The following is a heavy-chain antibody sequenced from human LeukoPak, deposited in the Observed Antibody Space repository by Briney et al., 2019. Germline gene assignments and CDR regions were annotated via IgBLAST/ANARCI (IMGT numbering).Heavy chain of an antibody. CDR3: ARELQHYDY. CDR1: GDSISGHY. D-gene: IGHD3-3*02. CDR2: IHGSGST. J-gene: IGHJ4*02. Sequence: SETLSLTCTVSGDSISGHYWSWIRQPAGKGLEWIGRIHGSGSTNYNPSFTSRVTMSVDMSKNKFSLRLSSVTAADTAVYYCARELQHYDYWGQGNLVTVSS. V-gene: IGHV4-4*07.